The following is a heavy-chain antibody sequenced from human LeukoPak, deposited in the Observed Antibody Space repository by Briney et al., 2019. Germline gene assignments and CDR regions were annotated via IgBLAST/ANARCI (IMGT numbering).Heavy chain of an antibody. D-gene: IGHD3-10*01. CDR3: ARSELFYGSESYYHLDY. CDR1: GFTFDFYA. Sequence: GTSLRLSCTTSGFTFDFYAMHWVRQAPGKGLEWVAVMSYDGRYRYYADSAKGRFTISRDNSKRTLYLEMSSLRPEDTALYYCARSELFYGSESYYHLDYWRHGTLVTVSS. CDR2: MSYDGRYR. V-gene: IGHV3-30*03. J-gene: IGHJ4*01.